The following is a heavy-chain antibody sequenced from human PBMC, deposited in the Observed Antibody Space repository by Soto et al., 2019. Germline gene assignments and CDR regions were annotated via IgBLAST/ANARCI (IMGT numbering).Heavy chain of an antibody. J-gene: IGHJ6*02. CDR1: GFTFSSYA. CDR2: ISGSGGST. V-gene: IGHV3-23*01. D-gene: IGHD2-2*02. CDR3: AKDSGRYCISPSCYTFPYGMDV. Sequence: GGYLRLSCAASGFTFSSYAMSWVRQAPGKGLECVSAISGSGGSTYYADSVKGRFTISRDNSKNTLYLQMNSLRAEDTAVYYCAKDSGRYCISPSCYTFPYGMDVWGQGTTVTVSS.